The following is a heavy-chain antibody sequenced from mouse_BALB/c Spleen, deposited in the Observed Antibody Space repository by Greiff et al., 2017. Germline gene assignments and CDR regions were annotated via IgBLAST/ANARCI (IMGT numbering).Heavy chain of an antibody. CDR1: GYAFTNYL. V-gene: IGHV1-54*01. D-gene: IGHD2-2*01. Sequence: QVQLKQSGAELVRPGTSVKVSCKASGYAFTNYLIEWVKQRPGQGLEWIGVINPGSGGTNYNEKFKGKATLTADKSSSTAYMQLSSLTSDDSAVYFCARDGYDGAMDYWGQGTSVTVSS. J-gene: IGHJ4*01. CDR2: INPGSGGT. CDR3: ARDGYDGAMDY.